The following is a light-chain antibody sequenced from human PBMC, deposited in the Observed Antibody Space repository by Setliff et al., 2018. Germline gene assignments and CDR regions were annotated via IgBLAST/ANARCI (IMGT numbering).Light chain of an antibody. CDR3: RSFTITSTDV. J-gene: IGLJ1*01. Sequence: QSVLTQPASVSGSPGQSITISCTGTSSDVGAYNYVSWYQQHPGKAPKLMIYEVNNRPSGISNRFSGSKSGNTASLTISGLQAEDEADYYCRSFTITSTDVFGTGTKVTVL. CDR1: SSDVGAYNY. CDR2: EVN. V-gene: IGLV2-14*01.